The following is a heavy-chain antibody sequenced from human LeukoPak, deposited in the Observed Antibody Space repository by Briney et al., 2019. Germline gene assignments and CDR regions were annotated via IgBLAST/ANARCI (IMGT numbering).Heavy chain of an antibody. CDR3: ARDQYYYDSSGYYDY. CDR1: GGTFSSYA. V-gene: IGHV1-18*01. Sequence: ASVKVSCKASGGTFSSYAISWVRQAPGQGLEWMGWISAYNGNTNYAQKLQGRVTMTTDTSTSTAYMELRSLRSDDTAVYYRARDQYYYDSSGYYDYWGQGTLVTVSS. J-gene: IGHJ4*02. CDR2: ISAYNGNT. D-gene: IGHD3-22*01.